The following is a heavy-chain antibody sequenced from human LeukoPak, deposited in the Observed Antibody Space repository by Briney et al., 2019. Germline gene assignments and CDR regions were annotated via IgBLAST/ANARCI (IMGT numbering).Heavy chain of an antibody. Sequence: GGSLRLSCAASGFTFNTYSMNWVRQAPGKGLEWVSAISSSGGSTYYADSVKGRFTISRDNSKNTLYLQMNSLRAEDTAVYYCAKDLSYMDVWGKGTTVTVSS. CDR2: ISSSGGST. J-gene: IGHJ6*03. CDR1: GFTFNTYS. V-gene: IGHV3-23*01. D-gene: IGHD3-16*02. CDR3: AKDLSYMDV.